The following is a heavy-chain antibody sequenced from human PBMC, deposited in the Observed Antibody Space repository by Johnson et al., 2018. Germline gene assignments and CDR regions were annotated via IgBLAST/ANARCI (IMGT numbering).Heavy chain of an antibody. CDR2: ISFDGSQK. CDR1: GFPFSSYG. V-gene: IGHV3-30*18. J-gene: IGHJ4*02. Sequence: VQLVESGGGVVQPGRSLRLSCAASGFPFSSYGMHWVRQAPGKGMAWVAVISFDGSQKSYTDSVKGRFTISRDDSKNTLYLQMNSLREEDTAVFYCANQMLAVAGTWTFDYWCQGTLVTVAS. D-gene: IGHD6-19*01. CDR3: ANQMLAVAGTWTFDY.